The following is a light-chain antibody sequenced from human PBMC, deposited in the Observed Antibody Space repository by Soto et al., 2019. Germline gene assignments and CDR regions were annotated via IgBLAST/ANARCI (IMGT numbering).Light chain of an antibody. V-gene: IGLV2-14*01. J-gene: IGLJ1*01. CDR2: EVS. CDR3: ASYTSSPSYV. Sequence: QSVLTQPPSASGSPGQSVTISCTGTKNDVGFYDFVSWYQHHPGKAPHLMIYEVSNRPSGVSNRFSGSKSGNTASLTISGLQAEDEADYYCASYTSSPSYVFGTGTKVTVL. CDR1: KNDVGFYDF.